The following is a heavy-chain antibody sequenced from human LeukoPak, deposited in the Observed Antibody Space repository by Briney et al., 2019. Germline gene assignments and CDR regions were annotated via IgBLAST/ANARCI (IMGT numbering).Heavy chain of an antibody. V-gene: IGHV3-9*01. D-gene: IGHD2-2*01. CDR2: ISWNSGSI. Sequence: GGSLRLSCAASGFTFDDYAMHWVRQAPGKGLEWVSGISWNSGSIGYADSVKGRFTISRDNAKNSLYLQMNSLRVEDTAVYYCANHFACGSTSCPPFDSWGQGTLVTVSS. CDR1: GFTFDDYA. J-gene: IGHJ4*02. CDR3: ANHFACGSTSCPPFDS.